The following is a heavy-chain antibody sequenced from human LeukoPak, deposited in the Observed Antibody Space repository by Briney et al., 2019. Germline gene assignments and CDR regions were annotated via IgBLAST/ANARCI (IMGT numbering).Heavy chain of an antibody. CDR3: TRDMRGAAAADDAFDI. Sequence: ASVKVSCKASGYTFTSCDINWVRRATGQGLEWMGWMNPSSGDTGYAQNFQGRVTITRDTSISTAYMELSSLRSEDTAVYYCTRDMRGAAAADDAFDIWGQGTMVTVSS. V-gene: IGHV1-8*01. D-gene: IGHD6-13*01. CDR1: GYTFTSCD. J-gene: IGHJ3*02. CDR2: MNPSSGDT.